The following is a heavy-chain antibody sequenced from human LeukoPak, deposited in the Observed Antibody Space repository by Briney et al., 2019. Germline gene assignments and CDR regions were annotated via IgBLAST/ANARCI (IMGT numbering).Heavy chain of an antibody. CDR1: GFTFSSCA. CDR2: ISSNGGST. V-gene: IGHV3-64D*06. CDR3: VKDIMGSTDYYYGLDV. D-gene: IGHD3-10*01. J-gene: IGHJ6*02. Sequence: AGGSLRLSCSASGFTFSSCAMHWVRQAPGKGLECVSGISSNGGSTYYADSVKGRFTISRDNSKNTLYLHMSSLRPEDTAVYFCVKDIMGSTDYYYGLDVWGQGTTVTVSS.